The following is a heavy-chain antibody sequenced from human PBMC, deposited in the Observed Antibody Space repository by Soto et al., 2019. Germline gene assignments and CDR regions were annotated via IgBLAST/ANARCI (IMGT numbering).Heavy chain of an antibody. J-gene: IGHJ6*02. D-gene: IGHD2-15*01. Sequence: QVQLQESGPGLVKPSQTLSLTCTVSGGSISSGDYYWSWIRQPPGKGLEWIGYIYYSGSTYYNPSLQSRVTISVNTSKNQFSLKLSSVTAADTAVYYCARYWRGGSCYNGMDGWGQGTTVTVSS. CDR2: IYYSGST. CDR3: ARYWRGGSCYNGMDG. V-gene: IGHV4-30-4*01. CDR1: GGSISSGDYY.